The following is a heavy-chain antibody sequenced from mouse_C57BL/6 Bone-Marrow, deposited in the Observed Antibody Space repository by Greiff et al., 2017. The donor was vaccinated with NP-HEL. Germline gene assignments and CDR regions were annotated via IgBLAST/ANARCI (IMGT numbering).Heavy chain of an antibody. D-gene: IGHD1-1*01. CDR3: ARWGYGSSYSFYYFDY. CDR2: IDPSDSYT. J-gene: IGHJ2*01. CDR1: GYTFTSYW. V-gene: IGHV1-69*01. Sequence: QVQLQQPGAELVMPGASVKLSCKASGYTFTSYWMHWVKQRPGQGLEWIGEIDPSDSYTNYNQKFKGKSTLTVDKSSSTAYMQLSSLTSEDSAVYYWARWGYGSSYSFYYFDYWGQGTTLTVSS.